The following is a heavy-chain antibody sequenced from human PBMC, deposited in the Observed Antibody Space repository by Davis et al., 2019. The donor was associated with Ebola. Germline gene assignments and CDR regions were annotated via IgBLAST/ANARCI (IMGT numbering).Heavy chain of an antibody. Sequence: MPSETLSLTCTVSGGSVSSGSYYWSWIRQPPGKGLEWIGYIYYSGSTNYNPSLKSRVTISVDTSKNQFSLKLSSVTAADTAVYYCARDRRDCTSRTCYNFYYYSIDVWGKGTTVTVSS. J-gene: IGHJ6*04. CDR3: ARDRRDCTSRTCYNFYYYSIDV. V-gene: IGHV4-61*01. CDR1: GGSVSSGSYY. CDR2: IYYSGST. D-gene: IGHD2-2*01.